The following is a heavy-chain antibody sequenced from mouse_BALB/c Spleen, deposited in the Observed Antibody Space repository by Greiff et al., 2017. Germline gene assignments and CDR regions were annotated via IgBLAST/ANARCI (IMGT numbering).Heavy chain of an antibody. Sequence: EVQLVESGGGLVQPGGSLRLSCATSGFTFTDYYMSWVRQPPGKALEWLGFIRNKANGYTTEYSASVKGRFTISRDNSQSILYLQMNTLRAEDSATYYCARDIGMIGGFAYWGQGTLVTVSA. CDR1: GFTFTDYY. CDR3: ARDIGMIGGFAY. V-gene: IGHV7-3*02. J-gene: IGHJ3*01. D-gene: IGHD2-3*01. CDR2: IRNKANGYTT.